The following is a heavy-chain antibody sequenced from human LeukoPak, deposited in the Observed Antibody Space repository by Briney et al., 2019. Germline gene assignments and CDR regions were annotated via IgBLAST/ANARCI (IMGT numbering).Heavy chain of an antibody. CDR3: ASCPYSSGYWDWFDP. CDR2: IYYSGST. D-gene: IGHD3-22*01. V-gene: IGHV4-39*01. Sequence: KPSETLSLTCTVSGGSISSSSYYWGWIRQPPGKGLAWIGSIYYSGSTYYNPSLKSRVTISVDTSKNQFSLKLSSVTAADKAVYYCASCPYSSGYWDWFDPWGQGTLVTVSS. CDR1: GGSISSSSYY. J-gene: IGHJ5*02.